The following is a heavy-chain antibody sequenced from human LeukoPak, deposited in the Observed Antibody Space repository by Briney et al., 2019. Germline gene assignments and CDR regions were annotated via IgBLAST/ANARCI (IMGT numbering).Heavy chain of an antibody. Sequence: TSETLSLTCSVSGGSVRRSDYYWAWIRQPPGKGLEWIGSVRYTGSSYYTPSHQSRVTISLDMSNNQFSLRMNSVTAAGTAVYFCASYFDDTGTASFDNWGQGILVTVSS. CDR1: GGSVRRSDYY. CDR3: ASYFDDTGTASFDN. V-gene: IGHV4-39*01. D-gene: IGHD3-22*01. J-gene: IGHJ4*02. CDR2: VRYTGSS.